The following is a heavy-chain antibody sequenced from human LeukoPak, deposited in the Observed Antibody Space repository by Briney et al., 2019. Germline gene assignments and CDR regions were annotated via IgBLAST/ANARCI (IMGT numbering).Heavy chain of an antibody. Sequence: GGSLRLSCAASGFTFNNYEMHWVRQTAGKGLEWVSAVGIAGDTFYAGSVKGRFSISRDNAESSLFLQMNSLRAGDTAVYYCAREGRMGTADAFDVWGQGTMVTVSS. CDR3: AREGRMGTADAFDV. D-gene: IGHD1-14*01. CDR1: GFTFNNYE. V-gene: IGHV3-13*01. CDR2: VGIAGDT. J-gene: IGHJ3*01.